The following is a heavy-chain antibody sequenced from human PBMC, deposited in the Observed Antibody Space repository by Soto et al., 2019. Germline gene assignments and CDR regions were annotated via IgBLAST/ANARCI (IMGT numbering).Heavy chain of an antibody. Sequence: EVQLLESGGGLVQPGGSLRLSCAASGFTFSSYAMSWVRQAPGKGLEWVSAISGSGGSTYYADSVKGRFTISRDNSKNTLYLQMDSLRAEDTAVYYCAKEVYCGGDCLSEYFQHWGQGTVVTVSS. D-gene: IGHD2-21*01. CDR2: ISGSGGST. CDR3: AKEVYCGGDCLSEYFQH. CDR1: GFTFSSYA. J-gene: IGHJ1*01. V-gene: IGHV3-23*01.